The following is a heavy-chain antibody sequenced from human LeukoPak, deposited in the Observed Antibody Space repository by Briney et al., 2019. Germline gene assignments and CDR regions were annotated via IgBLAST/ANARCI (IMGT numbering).Heavy chain of an antibody. Sequence: GRSLRLSRAASVFTPTSNYRSGVRQAPGKGLDWVPVIYTGGSTYYADSLNGRVTISIHTSKNTLYLQMNSMRAEDTDVYYCARLYSGGWYYFDYWGQGTLVTVSS. V-gene: IGHV3-53*01. CDR1: VFTPTSNY. CDR3: ARLYSGGWYYFDY. J-gene: IGHJ4*02. D-gene: IGHD6-19*01. CDR2: IYTGGST.